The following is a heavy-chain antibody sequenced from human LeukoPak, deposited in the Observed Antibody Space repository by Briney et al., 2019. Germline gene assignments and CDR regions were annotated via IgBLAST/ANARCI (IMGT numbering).Heavy chain of an antibody. V-gene: IGHV4-39*07. D-gene: IGHD3-22*01. J-gene: IGHJ4*02. CDR1: GGSISSSSYY. Sequence: SETLSLTCTVSGGSISSSSYYWGWIRQPPGKGLEWIGSIYYSGSTYYNPSLKSRVTISVDTSKNQFSLKLSSVTAADTAVYYCARELTYYDSSGYFDYWGQGTLVTVSS. CDR2: IYYSGST. CDR3: ARELTYYDSSGYFDY.